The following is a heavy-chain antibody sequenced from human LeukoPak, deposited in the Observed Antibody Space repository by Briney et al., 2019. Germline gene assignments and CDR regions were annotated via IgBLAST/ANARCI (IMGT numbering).Heavy chain of an antibody. D-gene: IGHD5-12*01. J-gene: IGHJ4*02. CDR2: ISGSGGDT. CDR1: GFTFSSYA. CDR3: AKDGVATITFDY. Sequence: GGSLRLSCTASGFTFSSYAMSWVRQAPGKGLEWASVISGSGGDTYYGDSVKGRFTISRDNSKNTLYLQMNSLGADDTAVYYCAKDGVATITFDYWGQGTLVTVSS. V-gene: IGHV3-23*01.